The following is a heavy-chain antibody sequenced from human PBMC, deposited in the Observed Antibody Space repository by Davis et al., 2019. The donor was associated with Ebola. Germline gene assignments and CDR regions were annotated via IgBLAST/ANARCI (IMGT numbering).Heavy chain of an antibody. CDR2: IYYSGST. Sequence: MPGGSLRLSCTVSGGSISSSSYYWGWIRQPPGKGLEWIGSIYYSGSTYYNPSLKSRVTISVDTSKNQFSLKLSSVTAADTAVYYCARLVRLLGAFDIWGQGTMVTVSS. J-gene: IGHJ3*02. V-gene: IGHV4-39*01. CDR1: GGSISSSSYY. D-gene: IGHD3-22*01. CDR3: ARLVRLLGAFDI.